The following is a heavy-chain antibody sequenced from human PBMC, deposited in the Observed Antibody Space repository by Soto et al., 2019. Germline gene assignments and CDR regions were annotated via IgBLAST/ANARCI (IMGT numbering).Heavy chain of an antibody. CDR2: IFSNDDK. V-gene: IGHV2-26*01. J-gene: IGHJ5*02. Sequence: QVTLKESGPVLVKPTETLTLTCSDSGLSLSNAKVGVSWIRQPQGKALEWLAHIFSNDDKSYSTSLIRRLTTSQDTTIRQVVLTMTNLDPVDSGTYHCALIKDCSRTVCFLASFDPWGQGNLVTVSS. CDR3: ALIKDCSRTVCFLASFDP. CDR1: GLSLSNAKVG. D-gene: IGHD2-2*01.